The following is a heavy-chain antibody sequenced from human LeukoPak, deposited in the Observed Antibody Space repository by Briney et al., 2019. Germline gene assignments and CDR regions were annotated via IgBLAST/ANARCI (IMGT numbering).Heavy chain of an antibody. V-gene: IGHV3-30*18. Sequence: GGSLRLSCVASGFTFSSYGMHWVRQAPGKGLEWVAVTSYDGSDKYYADSVKGRFTISRDNSKNTLYLQMSSLRAEDTAVYYCAKEETYNAFDIWGQGTMVTVSS. CDR1: GFTFSSYG. D-gene: IGHD2-2*02. CDR2: TSYDGSDK. CDR3: AKEETYNAFDI. J-gene: IGHJ3*02.